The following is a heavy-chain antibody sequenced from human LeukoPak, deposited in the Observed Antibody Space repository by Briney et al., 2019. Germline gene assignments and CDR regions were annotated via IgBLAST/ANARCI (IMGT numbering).Heavy chain of an antibody. J-gene: IGHJ4*02. CDR2: IIPIFGTA. V-gene: IGHV1-69*13. CDR1: GGTFSSYA. CDR3: ARRSSGWYYFDY. D-gene: IGHD6-19*01. Sequence: SVKVSCKASGGTFSSYAISWVRQAPGQGLEWMGGIIPIFGTANYAQKFQGRVTITADESTSTAYMELSSLRSEDTAVYYCARRSSGWYYFDYWGQGTLVTVSS.